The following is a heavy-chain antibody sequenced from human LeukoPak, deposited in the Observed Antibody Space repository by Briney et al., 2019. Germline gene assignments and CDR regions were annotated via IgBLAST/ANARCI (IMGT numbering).Heavy chain of an antibody. CDR3: ARVILTYYYRSGSQKLSWFDP. J-gene: IGHJ5*02. D-gene: IGHD3-10*01. CDR1: GGSISSSSYY. V-gene: IGHV4-39*07. Sequence: SETLSLTCTVSGGSISSSSYYWGWIRQPPGKGLEWIGSIYYSGSTYYNPSLKSRVTISVDTSKNQFSLKLSSVTAADTAVYYCARVILTYYYRSGSQKLSWFDPWGQRTLVTVSS. CDR2: IYYSGST.